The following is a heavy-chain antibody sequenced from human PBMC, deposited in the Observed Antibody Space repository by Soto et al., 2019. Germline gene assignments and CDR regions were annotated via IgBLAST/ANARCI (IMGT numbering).Heavy chain of an antibody. CDR1: AFSFSDYY. J-gene: IGHJ5*02. CDR2: ISGSGSTM. CDR3: ARAPVYNWNYLRFDP. Sequence: GGSLRLSCAASAFSFSDYYMSWIRQAPGKGLEWVSYISGSGSTMYYADSVRGRFTISRDNAKNSLYLQMNSLRVEDTAVYYCARAPVYNWNYLRFDPWGQGTRVTVAS. D-gene: IGHD1-7*01. V-gene: IGHV3-11*01.